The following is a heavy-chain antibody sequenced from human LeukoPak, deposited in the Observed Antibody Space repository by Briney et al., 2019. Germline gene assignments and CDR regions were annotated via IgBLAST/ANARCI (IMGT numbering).Heavy chain of an antibody. J-gene: IGHJ4*02. D-gene: IGHD6-19*01. CDR2: IDPNSGGT. V-gene: IGHV1-2*02. Sequence: ASVKVSCKASGYTFTAYYMHWVRQAPGQGLEWMGWIDPNSGGTNYAQKFQGRVTMTRDTSISTAYMELSRLRSDDTAVYYCARGGGIAVPGNDYWGQGTLVTVSS. CDR3: ARGGGIAVPGNDY. CDR1: GYTFTAYY.